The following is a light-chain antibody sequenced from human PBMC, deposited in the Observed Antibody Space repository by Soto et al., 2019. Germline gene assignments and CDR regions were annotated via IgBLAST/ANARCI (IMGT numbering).Light chain of an antibody. Sequence: EIVMTQSPATLSVSPGERATLSCRASQSVSSNLAWYQQKPGQAPRLLIYGASTRATGIPARFSGSGSGTEFTLTISSLQSEDFAVYYCQQYNNWPTWTLGQGTKVDIK. CDR1: QSVSSN. V-gene: IGKV3-15*01. CDR2: GAS. J-gene: IGKJ1*01. CDR3: QQYNNWPTWT.